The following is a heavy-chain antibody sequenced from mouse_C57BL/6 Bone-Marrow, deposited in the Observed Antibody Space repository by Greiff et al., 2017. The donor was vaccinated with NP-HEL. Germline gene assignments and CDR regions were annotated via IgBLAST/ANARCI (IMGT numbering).Heavy chain of an antibody. Sequence: DVKLQESGPGLVKPSQSLSLTCSVTGYSITSGYYWNWIRQFPGNKLEWMGYISYDGSNNYNPSLKNRISITRDTSKNQFFLKLNSVTTEDTATYYCAREGWNSRFAYWGQGTLVTVSA. D-gene: IGHD2-5*01. CDR1: GYSITSGYY. J-gene: IGHJ3*01. CDR3: AREGWNSRFAY. V-gene: IGHV3-6*01. CDR2: ISYDGSN.